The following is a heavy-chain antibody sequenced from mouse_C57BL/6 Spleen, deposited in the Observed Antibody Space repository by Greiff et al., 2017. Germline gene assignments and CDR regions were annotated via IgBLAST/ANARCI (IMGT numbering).Heavy chain of an antibody. J-gene: IGHJ2*01. Sequence: EVKLMESGGGLVKPGGSLKLSCAASGFTFSSYAMSWVRQTPEKRLEWVATISDGGSYTYYPDNVKGRFTISRDNAKNNLYLQMSHLKSEDTAMYYCARGGYYGSRYYFDYWGQGTTLTVSS. CDR1: GFTFSSYA. V-gene: IGHV5-4*03. CDR3: ARGGYYGSRYYFDY. CDR2: ISDGGSYT. D-gene: IGHD1-1*01.